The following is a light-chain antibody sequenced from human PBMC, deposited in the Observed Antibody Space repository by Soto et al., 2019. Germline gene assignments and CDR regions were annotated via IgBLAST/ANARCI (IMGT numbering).Light chain of an antibody. CDR1: QSVSSTY. J-gene: IGKJ5*01. V-gene: IGKV3-20*01. CDR2: RTS. Sequence: EIVLTQSPGPLSLSPGERATLSCRASQSVSSTYLAWYQQKPDQAPRLLIYRTSTRATGIPDRFSGSGSGTDFTLTISRLESEDFAVYYCQQFGSSVTFGQGTRLEI. CDR3: QQFGSSVT.